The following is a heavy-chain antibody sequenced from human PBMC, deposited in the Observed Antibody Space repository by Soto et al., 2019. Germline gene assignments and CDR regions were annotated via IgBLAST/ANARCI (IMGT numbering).Heavy chain of an antibody. CDR3: ERQVYGDYLGGNWFDP. CDR2: ISHDGHA. V-gene: IGHV4-39*01. D-gene: IGHD4-17*01. J-gene: IGHJ5*01. Sequence: SETLSLTCSVLDDSISDSRYYWGWIRQSPEKGLEWIGSISHDGHAYYNPPLKSRVTLFADTSRNQFSLKMKSVTVADTAMDLCERQVYGDYLGGNWFDPWGQGTMVTVSS. CDR1: DDSISDSRYY.